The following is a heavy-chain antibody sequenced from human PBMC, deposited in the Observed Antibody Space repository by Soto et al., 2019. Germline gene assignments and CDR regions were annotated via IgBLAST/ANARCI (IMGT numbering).Heavy chain of an antibody. D-gene: IGHD6-13*01. Sequence: ASVKVSCKVSGYTLTELSMHWVLQAPGKGLEWMGGFDPEDGETIYAQKFQGRVTMTEDTSTDTAYMELSSLRSEDTAVYYCATSYSSSWYFFDYWGQGTLVTVSS. CDR1: GYTLTELS. CDR3: ATSYSSSWYFFDY. J-gene: IGHJ4*02. CDR2: FDPEDGET. V-gene: IGHV1-24*01.